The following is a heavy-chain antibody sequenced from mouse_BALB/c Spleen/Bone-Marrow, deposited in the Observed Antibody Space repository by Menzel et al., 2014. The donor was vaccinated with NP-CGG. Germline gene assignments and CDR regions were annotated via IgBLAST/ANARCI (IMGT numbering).Heavy chain of an antibody. D-gene: IGHD1-1*01. Sequence: VKLMESGPELVKPGASVRISCKASNYTFTTHYIYWVKQRPGQGLEWIGWIYPGSVNTKYNEKFKAKATLTADKSSSTAYMQLSSLTSEDSAVYFCARSRYGSYYGYWGQGTPLTVSS. J-gene: IGHJ2*01. V-gene: IGHV1S56*01. CDR1: NYTFTTHY. CDR2: IYPGSVNT. CDR3: ARSRYGSYYGY.